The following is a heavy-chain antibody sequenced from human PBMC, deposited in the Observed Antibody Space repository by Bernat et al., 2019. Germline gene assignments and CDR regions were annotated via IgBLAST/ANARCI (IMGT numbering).Heavy chain of an antibody. D-gene: IGHD2-15*01. CDR3: AKEVGYCSGGSCYYYYGMDV. Sequence: QVQLVESGGGVVQPGRSLRLSCAASGFTFSSYGMHWVRQAPGKGLEWVAVKSYDGSNKYYADSVKGRFTISRDNSKNTLYLQMNSLRAEDTAVYYCAKEVGYCSGGSCYYYYGMDVWGQGTTVTVSS. CDR2: KSYDGSNK. CDR1: GFTFSSYG. V-gene: IGHV3-30*18. J-gene: IGHJ6*02.